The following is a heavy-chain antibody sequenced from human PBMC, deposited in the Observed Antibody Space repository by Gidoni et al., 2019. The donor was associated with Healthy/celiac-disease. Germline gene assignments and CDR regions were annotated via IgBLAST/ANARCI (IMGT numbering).Heavy chain of an antibody. V-gene: IGHV3-23*01. Sequence: TFSSYAMSWVRQAPGKGLEWVSVVSGSGGRTYYADSVKGRFTISRDNSKNTLYLQMNSLRAEDTAVYYCAKVPFYNSGGPTYYFDYWGQGTLVTVSS. CDR3: AKVPFYNSGGPTYYFDY. CDR1: TFSSYA. CDR2: VSGSGGRT. J-gene: IGHJ4*02. D-gene: IGHD3-22*01.